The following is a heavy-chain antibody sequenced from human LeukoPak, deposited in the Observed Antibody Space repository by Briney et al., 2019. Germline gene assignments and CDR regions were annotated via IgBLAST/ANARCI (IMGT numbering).Heavy chain of an antibody. CDR3: AKRPLESGNLNWFDP. CDR2: ISGSGGST. V-gene: IGHV3-23*01. CDR1: GFTFSGYA. J-gene: IGHJ5*02. Sequence: GGSLRLSCAASGFTFSGYAMSWVRQAPGKGLEWVSAISGSGGSTYYADSVKGRFTISRDNSKNTLYLQINSLRAEDTPVYYFAKRPLESGNLNWFDPWGQGTLLTVSS. D-gene: IGHD3-10*01.